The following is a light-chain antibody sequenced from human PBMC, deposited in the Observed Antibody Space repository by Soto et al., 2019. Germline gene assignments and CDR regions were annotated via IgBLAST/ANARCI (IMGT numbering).Light chain of an antibody. CDR3: SSYAGSNILV. CDR1: SSDVGGYNY. V-gene: IGLV2-8*01. Sequence: QSALTQPPSASGSPGQSVTISCTGTSSDVGGYNYVSWYQQHPGKVPKLMIYEVTKRPSGVPDRFSGSKSGNTASLTVSGLQAEDEADYYCSSYAGSNILVFGGGTQLPS. CDR2: EVT. J-gene: IGLJ3*02.